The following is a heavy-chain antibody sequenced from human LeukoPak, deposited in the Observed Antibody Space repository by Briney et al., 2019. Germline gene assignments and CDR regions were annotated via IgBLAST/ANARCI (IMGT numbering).Heavy chain of an antibody. Sequence: KPGGSLRLSCAASGFTFSDYYMSWIRQAPGKGLEWVSAISGSGSGSYVADSVKGRFAISRDNSKNTLYLQMNSLRVEDTAMYYCAKGRVVWGSHWGFDYWGLGTLVAVS. CDR1: GFTFSDYY. CDR2: ISGSGSGS. V-gene: IGHV3-11*01. CDR3: AKGRVVWGSHWGFDY. J-gene: IGHJ4*02. D-gene: IGHD3-16*01.